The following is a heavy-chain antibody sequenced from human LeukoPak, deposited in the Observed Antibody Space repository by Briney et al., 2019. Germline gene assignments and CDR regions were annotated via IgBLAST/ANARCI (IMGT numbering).Heavy chain of an antibody. CDR3: ARGISVRPYDFWSGYYRGGWFDP. V-gene: IGHV4-39*07. CDR1: GGSISSSSYY. J-gene: IGHJ5*02. CDR2: IYYNGST. D-gene: IGHD3-3*01. Sequence: SETLSLTCTVSGGSISSSSYYWGWIRQPPGKGLEWIGNIYYNGSTYFNASLKSRVTISVDTSKNQFSLKLSSVTAADTAVYYCARGISVRPYDFWSGYYRGGWFDPWGQGTLVTVSS.